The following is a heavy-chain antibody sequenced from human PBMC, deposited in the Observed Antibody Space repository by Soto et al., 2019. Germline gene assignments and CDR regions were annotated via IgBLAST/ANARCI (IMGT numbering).Heavy chain of an antibody. D-gene: IGHD3-10*01. CDR1: GVSISSGGYY. Sequence: QVPLQESGPGLVKPSQTLSLTCTVSGVSISSGGYYWSWIRQHPGKGLEWIGYIYYSGSTYYNPFLKCRVTISVDTSKNQFSLKLSSVTAADTAVYYCARGGRLWFGELRPTPFAYWGQGTLVTVS. CDR2: IYYSGST. CDR3: ARGGRLWFGELRPTPFAY. J-gene: IGHJ4*02. V-gene: IGHV4-31*03.